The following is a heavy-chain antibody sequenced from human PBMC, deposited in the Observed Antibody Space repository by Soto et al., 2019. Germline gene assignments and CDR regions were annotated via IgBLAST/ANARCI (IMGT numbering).Heavy chain of an antibody. J-gene: IGHJ4*02. Sequence: TSETLSLTCTVSGGSISSGGYYWSWIRQHPGKGLEWIGYIYYSGSTYYNPSLKSRVTISVDTSKNQFSLKLSSVTAADTAVYYCARGPTDYGDETYFDYWGQGTLVTVSS. D-gene: IGHD4-17*01. V-gene: IGHV4-31*03. CDR1: GGSISSGGYY. CDR3: ARGPTDYGDETYFDY. CDR2: IYYSGST.